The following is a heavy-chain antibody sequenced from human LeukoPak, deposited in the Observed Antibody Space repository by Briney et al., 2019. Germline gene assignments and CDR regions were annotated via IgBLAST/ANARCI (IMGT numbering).Heavy chain of an antibody. CDR2: IIPIFGTA. D-gene: IGHD2-15*01. V-gene: IGHV1-69*05. CDR3: ASLAYSPFKTPGDY. Sequence: SVKVSCKASGGTFSSYAISWVRQAPGQGLEWMGGIIPIFGTANYAQKFQGRVTITTDESTSTAYMELSSLRYEDTAVYYCASLAYSPFKTPGDYWGQGTLVTVSS. CDR1: GGTFSSYA. J-gene: IGHJ4*02.